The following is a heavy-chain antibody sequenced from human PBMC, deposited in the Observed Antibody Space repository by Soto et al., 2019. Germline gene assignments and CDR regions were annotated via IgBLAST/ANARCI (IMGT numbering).Heavy chain of an antibody. V-gene: IGHV1-18*04. Sequence: ASLKVSCKASGYTYTSYGISWVVQAPGQGFEWMGWISAYNGNTNYAQKLQGRVTMTTDTSTSTAYMELRSLRSDDTAVYYCARLPFWPTVTVDYWGQGTLVTVSS. CDR2: ISAYNGNT. CDR3: ARLPFWPTVTVDY. J-gene: IGHJ4*02. CDR1: GYTYTSYG. D-gene: IGHD4-17*01.